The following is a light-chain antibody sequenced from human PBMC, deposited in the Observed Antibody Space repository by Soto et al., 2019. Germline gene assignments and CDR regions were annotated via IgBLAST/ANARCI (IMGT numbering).Light chain of an antibody. V-gene: IGLV1-44*01. CDR1: SSNIGSNT. J-gene: IGLJ1*01. CDR2: GNN. Sequence: QSALTQPPSASGTPGQRVTISCSGSSSNIGSNTVNWYQQLPGTAPKLLIYGNNQRPSGVPDRFSGSKSGTSASLAISGLQSEDEADYYCAAWDDSLNGYVFGNGTKVTVL. CDR3: AAWDDSLNGYV.